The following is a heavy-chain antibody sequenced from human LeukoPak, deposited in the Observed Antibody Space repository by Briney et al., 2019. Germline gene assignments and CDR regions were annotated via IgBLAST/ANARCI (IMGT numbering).Heavy chain of an antibody. CDR2: IKSKTDGGTK. CDR1: GFTFSNAW. Sequence: GGSLRLSCAASGFTFSNAWMSWVRQAPGKGLEWVGRIKSKTDGGTKDYAAPVKGRLTISSDDSKNTLYLQMNSLKTEDTAVYYCTTGQYDFWSGYYIDKGYWGQGTLVTVSS. J-gene: IGHJ4*02. V-gene: IGHV3-15*01. D-gene: IGHD3-3*01. CDR3: TTGQYDFWSGYYIDKGY.